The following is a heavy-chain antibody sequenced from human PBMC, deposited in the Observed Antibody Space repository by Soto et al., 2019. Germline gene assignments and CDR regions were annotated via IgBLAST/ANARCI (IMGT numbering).Heavy chain of an antibody. D-gene: IGHD3-10*01. J-gene: IGHJ6*02. Sequence: QLQLVQSEAEVKKPGASVRVSCKASGYTFSNYGITWVRQAPGQGLEWMGWFSAYNGNSNYAQKFQGRLTLTTDTSTSTASMELRRLSSADTAVYYCARDPVVRGVMDGLDVWGQGTAVIVSS. CDR3: ARDPVVRGVMDGLDV. CDR1: GYTFSNYG. V-gene: IGHV1-18*01. CDR2: FSAYNGNS.